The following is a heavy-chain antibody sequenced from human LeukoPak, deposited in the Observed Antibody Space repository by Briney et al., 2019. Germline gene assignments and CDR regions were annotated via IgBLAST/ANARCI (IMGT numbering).Heavy chain of an antibody. CDR2: INHSGST. Sequence: SETLSLTCAVYGGSFSGYYWSWIRQPPGKGLEWIGEINHSGSTNYNPSLKSRVTISVDTSKNQFSLKLSSVTAADTAVYYCARDRFEIRTAEGIMDVWGKGTTVTVSS. CDR1: GGSFSGYY. D-gene: IGHD6-25*01. J-gene: IGHJ6*03. CDR3: ARDRFEIRTAEGIMDV. V-gene: IGHV4-34*01.